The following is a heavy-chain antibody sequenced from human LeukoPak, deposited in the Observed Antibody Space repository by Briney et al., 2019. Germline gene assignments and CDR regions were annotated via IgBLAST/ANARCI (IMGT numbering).Heavy chain of an antibody. CDR2: IDISGTYI. CDR3: TRDLSATARAYDY. CDR1: GFILSDYN. Sequence: GGSLRLSCAASGFILSDYNMNWVRQAPGKALEWVSFIDISGTYITYADSVKGRFTVSRDNAKNSLYLQMNSLRADDTAVYYCTRDLSATARAYDYWGQGTLVTVSS. V-gene: IGHV3-21*01. D-gene: IGHD1-26*01. J-gene: IGHJ4*02.